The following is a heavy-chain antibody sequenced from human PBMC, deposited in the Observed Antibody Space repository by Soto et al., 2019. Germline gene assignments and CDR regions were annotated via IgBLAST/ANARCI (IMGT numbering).Heavy chain of an antibody. CDR1: GGSISTYY. Sequence: QAHLQESGPGLVKPSETLSLTCTVSGGSISTYYWSWIRQPPGKGLEWIGYTYYSGSTNYNPSLKSRVTISVDTATNVFSLKLGSATAADTAVYYCARVGILTGYYKGVDVWGQGTTVTVSS. CDR3: ARVGILTGYYKGVDV. J-gene: IGHJ6*02. CDR2: TYYSGST. D-gene: IGHD3-9*01. V-gene: IGHV4-59*01.